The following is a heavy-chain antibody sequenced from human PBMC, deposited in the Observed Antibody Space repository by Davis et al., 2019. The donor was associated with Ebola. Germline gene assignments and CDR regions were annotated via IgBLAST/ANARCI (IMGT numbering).Heavy chain of an antibody. Sequence: PGGSLRLSCTASGFSFSYDWVHWVRQPPGKGLEWVARINTDGSFTGYVESVKGRFTIYRDNAKNTLYLQMNSLRVEETAVYFCARFGSAWSRSYWGQGTLVTVSS. V-gene: IGHV3-74*01. CDR2: INTDGSFT. CDR1: GFSFSYDW. CDR3: ARFGSAWSRSY. J-gene: IGHJ4*02. D-gene: IGHD6-19*01.